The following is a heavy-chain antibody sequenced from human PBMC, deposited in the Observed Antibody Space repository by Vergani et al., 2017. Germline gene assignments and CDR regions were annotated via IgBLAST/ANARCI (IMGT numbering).Heavy chain of an antibody. Sequence: EVQLLESGGNLVQPGGSLRLSCAASGFTFTNFAMTWVRQAPGEGLEWVSGISGSGGNTYYANSVKGRFTISRDNSKNTLYLQMNSLRADDTAVYYCAKGVYCSSTSCYEGRGYYYGMGVWGQGTTVTFSS. CDR1: GFTFTNFA. J-gene: IGHJ6*02. V-gene: IGHV3-23*01. CDR3: AKGVYCSSTSCYEGRGYYYGMGV. CDR2: ISGSGGNT. D-gene: IGHD2-2*01.